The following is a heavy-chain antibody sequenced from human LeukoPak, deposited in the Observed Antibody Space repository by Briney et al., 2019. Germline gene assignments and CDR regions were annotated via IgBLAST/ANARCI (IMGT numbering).Heavy chain of an antibody. V-gene: IGHV4-4*07. Sequence: SETLSLTCTVSGGSISSYYWSWIRQPAGKGLEWIGRIYTSGSTNYNPSLKSRVTMSVDTSKNQFSLKLSSVTAADTAVYYCARDGYCSSTSCYTGVDYWGQRTLVTVSS. CDR2: IYTSGST. CDR3: ARDGYCSSTSCYTGVDY. CDR1: GGSISSYY. J-gene: IGHJ4*02. D-gene: IGHD2-2*03.